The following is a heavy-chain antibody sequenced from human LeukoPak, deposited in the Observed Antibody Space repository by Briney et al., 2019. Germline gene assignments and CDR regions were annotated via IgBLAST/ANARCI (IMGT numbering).Heavy chain of an antibody. CDR1: GFTFSSYS. J-gene: IGHJ6*02. Sequence: PGGSLRLSCAASGFTFSSYSMNWVRQAPGKGLEWVSSISSSSSYIYYADSVKGRFTISRDNAKNSLYLQMNSLRAEDTAVYYCARARRPTHYYYYGMDVWGQGTTVTVSS. CDR2: ISSSSSYI. CDR3: ARARRPTHYYYYGMDV. V-gene: IGHV3-21*04.